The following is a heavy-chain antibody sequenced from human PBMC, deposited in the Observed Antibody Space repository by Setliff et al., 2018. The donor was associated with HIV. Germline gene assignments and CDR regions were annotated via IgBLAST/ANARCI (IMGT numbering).Heavy chain of an antibody. D-gene: IGHD5-18*01. CDR1: GGSISSSSYY. V-gene: IGHV4-39*01. CDR3: ARRDGYSYGFYFDY. J-gene: IGHJ4*02. Sequence: SETLSLTCTVSGGSISSSSYYWGWIRQPPGKGLEWIGSIYYSGSTYYNPSLKSRLTISVDTSKNQFSLKLSSVTAADTAVYYCARRDGYSYGFYFDYWGQGTLVTVS. CDR2: IYYSGST.